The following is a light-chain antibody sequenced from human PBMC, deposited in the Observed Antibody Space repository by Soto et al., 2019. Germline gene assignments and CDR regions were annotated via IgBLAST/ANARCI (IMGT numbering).Light chain of an antibody. J-gene: IGKJ4*01. Sequence: EIVLTQSPGTLSLSPGERATLSCRASQSVTSGYLAWYQRKPGQAPRLLIYGASSRATGIPARFSGSGSGTDFSLTISSLEPEDFAVYYCQQYGDSLLTFGGGTRVEMK. CDR2: GAS. V-gene: IGKV3-20*01. CDR1: QSVTSGY. CDR3: QQYGDSLLT.